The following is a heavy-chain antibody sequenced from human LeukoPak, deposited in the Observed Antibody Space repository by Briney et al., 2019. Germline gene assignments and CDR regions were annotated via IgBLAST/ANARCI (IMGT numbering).Heavy chain of an antibody. V-gene: IGHV1-46*01. D-gene: IGHD4-23*01. CDR3: ASLAGGNSESSDAFDI. J-gene: IGHJ3*02. CDR1: GYTFTSYY. Sequence: GASVKVSCKASGYTFTSYYMDWVRQAPGQGLKWMGIINPSGGSTSYAQKFQGRVTMTRDMSTSTVYMELSSLRSEDTAVYYCASLAGGNSESSDAFDIWGQGTMVTVSS. CDR2: INPSGGST.